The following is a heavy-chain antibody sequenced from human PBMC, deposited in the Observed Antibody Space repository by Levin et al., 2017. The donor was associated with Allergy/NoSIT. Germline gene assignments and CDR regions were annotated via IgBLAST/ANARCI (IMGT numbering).Heavy chain of an antibody. V-gene: IGHV4-31*03. J-gene: IGHJ5*01. CDR2: SYYSGTA. Sequence: SQTLSLTCTVSGDSISSGHYYWSWIRQPPGKGLEWIGHSYYSGTAYYNPSLKSRVTISVDTSKNQFSLKLSPVTAADPAVYYCARVRNAGGRGWFDSWGQGTLVTVSS. CDR3: ARVRNAGGRGWFDS. CDR1: GDSISSGHYY. D-gene: IGHD2-8*02.